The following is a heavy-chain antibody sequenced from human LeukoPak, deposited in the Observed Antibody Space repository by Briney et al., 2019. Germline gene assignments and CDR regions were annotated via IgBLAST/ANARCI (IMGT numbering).Heavy chain of an antibody. CDR1: GFTFIYYS. D-gene: IGHD1-26*01. CDR2: ISSSGRTI. CDR3: ARDRARATEGPELDY. V-gene: IGHV3-48*04. Sequence: PGGSLRLSCAASGFTFIYYSMTRVRQAPGKGLEWISYISSSGRTIYYADSVKGRFTISRDNAKNSVYLQMNRLSAEDTAVYYCARDRARATEGPELDYWGQGTLVTVSS. J-gene: IGHJ4*02.